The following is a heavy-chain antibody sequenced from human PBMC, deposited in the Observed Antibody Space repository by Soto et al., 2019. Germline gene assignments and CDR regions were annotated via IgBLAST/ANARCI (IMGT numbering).Heavy chain of an antibody. Sequence: QVQLVESGGGVVQPGRSLRLSCAVSGFTVSTYGMHWVRQAPGKGLEWVAVISRDGGTKYYADSVKGRFTISRDNSRNTLFLKMNSLRGGDMAVYYCTGEVASGYSGQGTLVTVSS. V-gene: IGHV3-30*03. J-gene: IGHJ4*02. CDR1: GFTVSTYG. CDR3: TGEVASGY. CDR2: ISRDGGTK. D-gene: IGHD2-8*02.